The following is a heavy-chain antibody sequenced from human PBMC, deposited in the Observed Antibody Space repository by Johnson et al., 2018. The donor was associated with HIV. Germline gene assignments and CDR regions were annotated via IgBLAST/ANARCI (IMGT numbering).Heavy chain of an antibody. CDR3: AKARKDYSSNFGVGDVFDI. CDR1: GFTVSSYG. D-gene: IGHD6-13*01. Sequence: QVQLVESGGGLVKPGGSLRLSCAASGFTVSSYGMHWVRQAPGKGLEWVAYIRYDGSFQYYADSVKGRFTLSRDNSKKTLYLQMNSLRAEDTAVHYCAKARKDYSSNFGVGDVFDIWGQGTMVIVSS. V-gene: IGHV3-30*02. CDR2: IRYDGSFQ. J-gene: IGHJ3*02.